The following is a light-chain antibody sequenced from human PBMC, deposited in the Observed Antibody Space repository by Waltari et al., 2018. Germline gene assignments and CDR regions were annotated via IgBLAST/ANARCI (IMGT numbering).Light chain of an antibody. CDR1: STDVGAYNY. CDR2: DVS. J-gene: IGLJ1*01. V-gene: IGLV2-14*01. Sequence: QSALTQPASVSGSPGQSITISCTGTSTDVGAYNYVSWYQQHPGKAPKLIIYDVSTRPSGVSNRFSGSKSGNTASLTISGLQGEDEAVYHCRSYTSNRLYVFGTGTTLTVL. CDR3: RSYTSNRLYV.